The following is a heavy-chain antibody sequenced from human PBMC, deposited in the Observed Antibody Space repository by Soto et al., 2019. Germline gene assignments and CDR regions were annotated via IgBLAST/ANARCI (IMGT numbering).Heavy chain of an antibody. CDR3: ARDWITMVRRNVPNWFDP. V-gene: IGHV1-18*01. Sequence: QVQLVQSGAEVKKPGASVKVSCKASGYTFTSYGISWVRQAPGQGLEWMGWISAYNGNTNYAQKLQGRVTMTTDTSTSTAYMELRSLRADDTAVYYCARDWITMVRRNVPNWFDPWGQGTLVTVSS. J-gene: IGHJ5*01. CDR1: GYTFTSYG. CDR2: ISAYNGNT. D-gene: IGHD3-10*01.